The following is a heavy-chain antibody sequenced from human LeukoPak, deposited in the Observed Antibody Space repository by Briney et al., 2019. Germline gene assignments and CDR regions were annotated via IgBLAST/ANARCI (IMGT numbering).Heavy chain of an antibody. CDR3: AGSSIVRGFDN. V-gene: IGHV4-39*01. CDR2: MYYSGDT. Sequence: SETLSLTCTASGGSISSSTDYWAWIRQPPGRGLEWIVTMYYSGDTYHNPSLKSRVTMSVDTSKNQVSLMLSSVTAADTAVYYCAGSSIVRGFDNWGPGTLVTVSS. D-gene: IGHD1-26*01. CDR1: GGSISSSTDY. J-gene: IGHJ4*02.